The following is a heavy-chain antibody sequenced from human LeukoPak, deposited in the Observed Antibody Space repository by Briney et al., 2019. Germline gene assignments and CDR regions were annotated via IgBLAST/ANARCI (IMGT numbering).Heavy chain of an antibody. CDR2: IYYSGST. CDR3: AREVVVYNWFDP. J-gene: IGHJ5*02. D-gene: IGHD3-22*01. CDR1: GGSISRYY. Sequence: PSETLSLTCTVSGGSISRYYWSWLRQPPGKGLEGIGYIYYSGSTNYNPSRKSRVTISVDTSKNQFSLKLSSVTAAGTAVYYCAREVVVYNWFDPWGQGTLVTVSS. V-gene: IGHV4-59*01.